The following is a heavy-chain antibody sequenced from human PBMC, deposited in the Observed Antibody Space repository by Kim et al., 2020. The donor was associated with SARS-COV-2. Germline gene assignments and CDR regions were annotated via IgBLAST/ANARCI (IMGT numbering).Heavy chain of an antibody. V-gene: IGHV3-23*01. D-gene: IGHD6-19*01. CDR3: AKDQAGVGQEGLADY. CDR2: ISGSGGST. CDR1: GFTFSSYA. Sequence: GGSLRLSCAASGFTFSSYAMSWVRQAPGKGLEWVSAISGSGGSTYYADSVKGRFTISRDNSKNTLYLQMNSLRAEDTAVYYCAKDQAGVGQEGLADYWGQGTLVTVSS. J-gene: IGHJ4*02.